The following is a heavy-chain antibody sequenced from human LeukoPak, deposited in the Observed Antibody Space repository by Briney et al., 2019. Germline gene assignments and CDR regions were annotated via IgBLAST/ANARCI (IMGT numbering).Heavy chain of an antibody. J-gene: IGHJ4*02. V-gene: IGHV3-23*01. CDR2: LGGSGGST. CDR1: GFTLSSHW. D-gene: IGHD6-19*01. Sequence: SGGSLRLSCAASGFTLSSHWMTWVRQAPGKGLEWVSGLGGSGGSTYYAASVKGRFTISGDNSRNTLYLQMNSLRAEDTAVYYCAKIAVAGKKTNDYWGQGTLVTVSS. CDR3: AKIAVAGKKTNDY.